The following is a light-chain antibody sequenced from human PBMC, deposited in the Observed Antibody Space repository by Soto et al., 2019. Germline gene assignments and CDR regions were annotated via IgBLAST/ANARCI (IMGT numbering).Light chain of an antibody. Sequence: EIVFAVSAVTLSVSPVERATLSFRASQGVGSRSQAWYQQKPGQAPRLLIYGASSRGTGIPHRFSGSGSGTDFTLTSPRLEPEGVEVYYCHLYCRSITFGQGRRLEIK. CDR1: QGVGSRS. J-gene: IGKJ5*01. CDR3: HLYCRSIT. V-gene: IGKV3-20*01. CDR2: GAS.